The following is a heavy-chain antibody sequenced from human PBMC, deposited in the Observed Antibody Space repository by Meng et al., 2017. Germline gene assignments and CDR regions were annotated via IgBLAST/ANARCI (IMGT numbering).Heavy chain of an antibody. CDR3: ARGTGSSWFDP. CDR1: VHTFTSYT. D-gene: IGHD6-13*01. J-gene: IGHJ5*02. CDR2: INAANGDA. V-gene: IGHV1-3*01. Sequence: GQSRDEVEKPGASVKDSCKASVHTFTSYTINWVRQAPGQSLAWMGWINAANGDAKHSQKFQGRLTLTRDTSAGTAYLELSSLTFEDTAVYYCARGTGSSWFDPWGQGTLVTVSS.